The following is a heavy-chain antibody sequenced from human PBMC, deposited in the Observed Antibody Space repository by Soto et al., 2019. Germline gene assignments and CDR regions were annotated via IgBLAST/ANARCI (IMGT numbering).Heavy chain of an antibody. CDR1: GFTFSSYS. D-gene: IGHD5-18*01. CDR2: ISSSSSYI. CDR3: ARTGGVTAMVSYFDY. V-gene: IGHV3-21*01. J-gene: IGHJ4*02. Sequence: EVQLVESGGGLVKPGGSLRLSCAASGFTFSSYSMNWVRQAPGKGLEWVSSISSSSSYIYYADSVKGRFTISRDNAKNSLYLQMNSLRAEDTAVYYCARTGGVTAMVSYFDYWGQGTLVTVSS.